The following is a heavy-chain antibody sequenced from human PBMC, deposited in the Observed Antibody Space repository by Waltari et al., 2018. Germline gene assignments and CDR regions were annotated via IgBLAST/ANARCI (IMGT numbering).Heavy chain of an antibody. CDR2: ITTDETNT. CDR3: ARDRGTATPLDP. CDR1: GFTLSSHW. D-gene: IGHD3-10*01. Sequence: EVQVVESGGGLVQPGGSLRLSCVASGFTLSSHWMHWVRQVSGKGLEWVSRITTDETNTAYADAVKGRFTVSRDNAKNTVYLQMTSVRAEDTGIYYCARDRGTATPLDPWGQGTVVTVSS. V-gene: IGHV3-74*03. J-gene: IGHJ5*02.